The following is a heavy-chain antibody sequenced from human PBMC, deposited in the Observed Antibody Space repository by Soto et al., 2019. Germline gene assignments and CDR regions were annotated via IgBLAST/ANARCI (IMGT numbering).Heavy chain of an antibody. CDR1: GFTFSSYS. J-gene: IGHJ6*02. V-gene: IGHV3-21*01. D-gene: IGHD3-3*01. CDR2: ISSSSSYI. CDR3: AREPPSGVSFITTFGVEYYYYYGMDV. Sequence: GGSLRLSCAASGFTFSSYSMNWVRQAPRKGLEWVSAISSSSSYIYYADSVKGRFTISRDNAKNSLYLQMNSLRAEDTAVYYCAREPPSGVSFITTFGVEYYYYYGMDVWGQGTTVTVS.